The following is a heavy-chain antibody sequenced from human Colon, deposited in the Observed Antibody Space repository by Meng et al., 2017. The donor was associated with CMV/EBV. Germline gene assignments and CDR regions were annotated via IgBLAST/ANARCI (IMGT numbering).Heavy chain of an antibody. D-gene: IGHD1-26*01. J-gene: IGHJ6*02. V-gene: IGHV3-74*01. CDR3: ARAVVGGSGLDV. Sequence: LSLTCAASGFTFSSYWMHWVRQTPGKGLVWVSRIDSDGITTRYADSVKGRFTFSRDNAKNTLYLQLNSLRAEDTAVYYCARAVVGGSGLDVWGQGTTVTVSS. CDR2: IDSDGITT. CDR1: GFTFSSYW.